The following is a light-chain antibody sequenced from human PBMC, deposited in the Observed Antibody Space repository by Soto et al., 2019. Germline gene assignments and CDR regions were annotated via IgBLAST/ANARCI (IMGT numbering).Light chain of an antibody. J-gene: IGKJ5*01. CDR2: KVS. CDR1: QILLHRAAIAY. CDR3: MQGTHWPIT. V-gene: IGKV2-30*02. Sequence: DDERTQVPPTLPVSLGRPASISLWSSQILLHRAAIAYLTWFHQSPGRSPRRLIYKVSNRDSGVPARFSGSGSGTDFTLKISRVEAEDVGVYYCMQGTHWPITFGQGTRLEIK.